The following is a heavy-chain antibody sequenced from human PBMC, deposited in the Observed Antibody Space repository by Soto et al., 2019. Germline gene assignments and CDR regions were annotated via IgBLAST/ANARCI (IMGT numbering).Heavy chain of an antibody. Sequence: HPWGSLPVSCAWSVFTFSNYGIHWVGQAPGKGLEWTAVIWYDGSNKYYADSVKGRFTISIDNSKNTVYLQMNSLRAEDTAVYYCARDGSPYNWGSVDYWGRGTLVTVSS. CDR2: IWYDGSNK. CDR1: VFTFSNYG. D-gene: IGHD7-27*01. J-gene: IGHJ4*02. CDR3: ARDGSPYNWGSVDY. V-gene: IGHV3-33*01.